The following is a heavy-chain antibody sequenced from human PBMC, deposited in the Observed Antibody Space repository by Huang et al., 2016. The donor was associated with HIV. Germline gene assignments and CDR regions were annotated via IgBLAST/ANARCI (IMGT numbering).Heavy chain of an antibody. J-gene: IGHJ5*02. CDR3: ARDATKNPRGWFDP. CDR1: GGSLSGYY. D-gene: IGHD3-10*01. Sequence: QVHLQQWGAGLLKSAETLSLTCAVYGGSLSGYYWSWLRQTPGKGLEWIGEINHLGSPNYNPSRKSRVSISMDGSKKQFSLKLRSISDADTAVYCWARDATKNPRGWFDPWGQGTLGTVSS. V-gene: IGHV4-34*02. CDR2: INHLGSP.